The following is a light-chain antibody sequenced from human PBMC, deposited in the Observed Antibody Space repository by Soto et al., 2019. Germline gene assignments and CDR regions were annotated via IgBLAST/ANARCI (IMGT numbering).Light chain of an antibody. V-gene: IGLV2-11*01. Sequence: QSALTQPRSVSGSPGQSVTISCTGTSSDVGGYNYVSWYQQHPGKAPKLMIYDVSKRPSGVPDRFSGSKSGNTASLTISGLQAEDEADYHCAAWDDSLNGPAFGGGTKLTVL. J-gene: IGLJ2*01. CDR2: DVS. CDR3: AAWDDSLNGPA. CDR1: SSDVGGYNY.